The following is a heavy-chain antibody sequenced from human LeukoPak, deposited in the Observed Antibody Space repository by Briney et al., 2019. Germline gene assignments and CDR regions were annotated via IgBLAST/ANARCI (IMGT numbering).Heavy chain of an antibody. V-gene: IGHV4-38-2*01. Sequence: SSETLSLTCAVSGYSISSGYYWGWIRQPPGKGLEWIGSIYHSGSTYYNPSLKSRVTISVDTSKDQFSLKLSSVTAADTAVYYCARLDYGGNGYDYRGQGTLVTVSS. CDR2: IYHSGST. CDR3: ARLDYGGNGYDY. D-gene: IGHD4-23*01. CDR1: GYSISSGYY. J-gene: IGHJ4*02.